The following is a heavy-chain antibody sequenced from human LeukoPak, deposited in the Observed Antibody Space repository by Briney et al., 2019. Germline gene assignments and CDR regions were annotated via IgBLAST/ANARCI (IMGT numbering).Heavy chain of an antibody. Sequence: GGSLRLSCAASGFTVSSNYMSWVRQAPGKGLEWVSYISSSGSTIYYADSVKGRFTISRDNAKNSLYLQMNSLRAEDTAVYYCASSYCGGDCFFDYWGQGTLVTVSS. J-gene: IGHJ4*02. CDR1: GFTVSSNY. CDR3: ASSYCGGDCFFDY. D-gene: IGHD2-21*02. CDR2: ISSSGSTI. V-gene: IGHV3-11*04.